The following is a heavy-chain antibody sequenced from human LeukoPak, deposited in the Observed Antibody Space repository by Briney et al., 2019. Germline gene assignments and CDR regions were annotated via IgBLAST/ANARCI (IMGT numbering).Heavy chain of an antibody. J-gene: IGHJ5*02. V-gene: IGHV4-59*01. Sequence: PSETLSLTCTVSGGSISSYYWSWIRQPPGKGLEWIGYIYYSGSTNYNPSLKSRVTISVDTSKNQFSLKLSSVTAADTAVYYCARSYKDGDYVLRNWFDPWGQGTLVTVSS. CDR2: IYYSGST. D-gene: IGHD4-17*01. CDR3: ARSYKDGDYVLRNWFDP. CDR1: GGSISSYY.